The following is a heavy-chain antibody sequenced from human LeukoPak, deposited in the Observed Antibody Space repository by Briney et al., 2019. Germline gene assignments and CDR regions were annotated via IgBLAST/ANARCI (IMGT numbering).Heavy chain of an antibody. CDR3: ARSRYYGSGSYSPYYYYYYYMDV. J-gene: IGHJ6*03. D-gene: IGHD3-10*01. Sequence: GGSLRLSCAASGFTFSSYSMNWVRQAPGKGLEWVSSISSSSSYIYYADSVKGRFTISRDNAKNSLYLQMNSLRAEDTAVYYCARSRYYGSGSYSPYYYYYYYMDVWGKGTTVTVSS. V-gene: IGHV3-21*01. CDR1: GFTFSSYS. CDR2: ISSSSSYI.